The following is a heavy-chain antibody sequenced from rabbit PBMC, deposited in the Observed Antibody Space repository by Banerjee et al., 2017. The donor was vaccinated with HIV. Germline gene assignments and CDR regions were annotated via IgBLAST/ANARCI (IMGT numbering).Heavy chain of an antibody. D-gene: IGHD8-1*01. J-gene: IGHJ3*01. CDR2: IDTGSRGYT. CDR1: GFSFSSKYY. V-gene: IGHV1S40*01. CDR3: ARGGVGTTYPYGGMDL. Sequence: QSLEESGGDLVKPGASLTLTCTASGFSFSSKYYMCWVRQAPGKGLEWIACIDTGSRGYTWYASWAKGRFTISKTSSTTVTLQMTSLTAADTATYFCARGGVGTTYPYGGMDLRGQGTLVTVS.